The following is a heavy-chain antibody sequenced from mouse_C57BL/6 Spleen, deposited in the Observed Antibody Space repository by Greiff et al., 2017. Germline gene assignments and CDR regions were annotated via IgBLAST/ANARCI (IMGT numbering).Heavy chain of an antibody. D-gene: IGHD1-3*01. J-gene: IGHJ3*01. Sequence: QVQLKQPGAELVKPGASVKLSCKASGYTFTSYWMQWVKQRPGQGLEWIGEIDPSDSYTNYNQKFKGKATLTVDTSSSTAYMQLSSLTSEDSAVYYCARWGPKGASWFAYWGQGTLVTVSA. V-gene: IGHV1-50*01. CDR3: ARWGPKGASWFAY. CDR2: IDPSDSYT. CDR1: GYTFTSYW.